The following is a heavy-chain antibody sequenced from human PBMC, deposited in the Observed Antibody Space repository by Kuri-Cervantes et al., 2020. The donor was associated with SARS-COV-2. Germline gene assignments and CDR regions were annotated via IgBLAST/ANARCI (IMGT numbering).Heavy chain of an antibody. CDR3: ARVYGGPLDY. Sequence: GESLKISCAASGFTFSSYSMNWVRQAPGKGLEWVSSISSSSSYIYYADSVKGRFTTSRDNAKNSLYLQTNSLRSEDTAVYYCARVYGGPLDYWGQGTLVTVSS. CDR1: GFTFSSYS. V-gene: IGHV3-21*04. J-gene: IGHJ4*02. CDR2: ISSSSSYI. D-gene: IGHD4-23*01.